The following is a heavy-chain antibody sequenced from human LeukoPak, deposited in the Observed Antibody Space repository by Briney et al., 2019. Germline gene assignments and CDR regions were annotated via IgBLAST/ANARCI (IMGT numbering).Heavy chain of an antibody. CDR1: GGSISSYY. J-gene: IGHJ5*02. CDR3: ARRANWFDP. CDR2: IYYSGST. Sequence: SETLSLTCTVSGGSISSYYWSWIRQPPGKGLVWIGYIYYSGSTNYNPSLKSRVTISVDTSKNQFSLKLSSVTAADTAVYYCARRANWFDPWGQGTLVTVSS. V-gene: IGHV4-59*08.